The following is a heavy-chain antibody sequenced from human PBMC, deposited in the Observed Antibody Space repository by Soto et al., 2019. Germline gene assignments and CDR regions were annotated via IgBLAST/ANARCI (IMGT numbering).Heavy chain of an antibody. J-gene: IGHJ4*02. D-gene: IGHD6-19*01. Sequence: GASVKVSCKASGGTFSSYAISWVRQAPGQGLEWMGGIIPIFGTANYAQKFQGRVTITADESTSTAYMELSSLRSEDTAVYYCAGGGRWGSGWYFDYWGQGTLVTVSS. V-gene: IGHV1-69*13. CDR2: IIPIFGTA. CDR1: GGTFSSYA. CDR3: AGGGRWGSGWYFDY.